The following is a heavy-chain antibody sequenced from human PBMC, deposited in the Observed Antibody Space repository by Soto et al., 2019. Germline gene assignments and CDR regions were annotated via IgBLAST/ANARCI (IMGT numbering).Heavy chain of an antibody. CDR3: ARIQEMYSSSWYYFDY. CDR2: IFSNDEK. CDR1: GFSLNNTRLG. J-gene: IGHJ4*02. V-gene: IGHV2-26*01. Sequence: QVTLKESGPVLVKPTETLTLTCTVSGFSLNNTRLGVSWIRQPPGKALQWLAHIFSNDEKSYRTSLKNRLTISKDTSKSQVVLTMTNMDPVDTATYYCARIQEMYSSSWYYFDYWGQGTLVTVSS. D-gene: IGHD6-13*01.